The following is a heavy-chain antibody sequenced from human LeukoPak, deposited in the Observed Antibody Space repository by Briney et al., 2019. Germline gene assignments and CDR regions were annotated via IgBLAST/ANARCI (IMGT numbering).Heavy chain of an antibody. CDR2: ISWNSGSI. D-gene: IGHD3-22*01. Sequence: SGGSLRLSCAASVSTFDDYAMHWVRQAPGKGLEWVSGISWNSGSIGYADSVKGRFTISRDNAKNSLYLQMNSLRAEDTALYYCAKAEYYYDSSGYYNAHKYYFDYWGQGTLVTVSS. V-gene: IGHV3-9*01. CDR3: AKAEYYYDSSGYYNAHKYYFDY. J-gene: IGHJ4*02. CDR1: VSTFDDYA.